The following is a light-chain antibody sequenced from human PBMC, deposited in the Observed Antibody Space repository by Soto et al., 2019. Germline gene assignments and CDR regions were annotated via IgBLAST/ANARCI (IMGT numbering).Light chain of an antibody. V-gene: IGKV3-15*01. Sequence: EIVMTQSPATLSVSPGERATLSCRASQSVGSHLAWYQQKPGQAPRLLMSGASIRATGIPARFSGSGSGTEFTLTISSLQSEDFAVYYCQQFNTWPRTFGQGTKVDIK. CDR3: QQFNTWPRT. CDR1: QSVGSH. CDR2: GAS. J-gene: IGKJ1*01.